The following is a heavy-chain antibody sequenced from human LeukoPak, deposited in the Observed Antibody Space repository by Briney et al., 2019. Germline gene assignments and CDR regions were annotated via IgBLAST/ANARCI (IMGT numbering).Heavy chain of an antibody. D-gene: IGHD3-10*01. CDR2: ISGSGDST. Sequence: GGTLRLSCAASGFTFSSYGMSWVRQAPGEGLEWVSGISGSGDSTYYADSVKGRFTISRDNSKNTLYLEVISLTAEDTAVYYCAKDDAWLRFGEWSQGTLVTVSS. CDR1: GFTFSSYG. J-gene: IGHJ4*02. CDR3: AKDDAWLRFGE. V-gene: IGHV3-23*01.